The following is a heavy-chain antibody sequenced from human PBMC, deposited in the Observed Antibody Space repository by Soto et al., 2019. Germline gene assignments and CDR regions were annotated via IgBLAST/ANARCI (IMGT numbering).Heavy chain of an antibody. D-gene: IGHD4-4*01. CDR2: ISYDGSNK. CDR3: AKERGWGRNYYFDY. J-gene: IGHJ4*02. V-gene: IGHV3-30*18. CDR1: GFTFSSYG. Sequence: VQLVESGGGVVQPGRSLRLSCAASGFTFSSYGMHWVRQAPGKGLEWVAVISYDGSNKYYADSVKGRFTITRDNYKNTLYLQMNSLRAEDTAVYYCAKERGWGRNYYFDYWGQGTLVTVSS.